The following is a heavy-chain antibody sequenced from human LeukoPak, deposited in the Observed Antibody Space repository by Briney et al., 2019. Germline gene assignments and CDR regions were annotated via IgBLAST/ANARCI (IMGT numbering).Heavy chain of an antibody. CDR2: INPNSGGT. CDR1: GYTFTGYY. J-gene: IGHJ5*02. V-gene: IGHV1-2*06. CDR3: ARATRHIVVVPAAIMFDP. D-gene: IGHD2-2*01. Sequence: ASVKVSCKASGYTFTGYYMHWVRQATGQGLEWMGRINPNSGGTNYAQKFQGRVTMTRDTSISTAYMELSRLRSDDTAVYYCARATRHIVVVPAAIMFDPWGQGTLVTVSS.